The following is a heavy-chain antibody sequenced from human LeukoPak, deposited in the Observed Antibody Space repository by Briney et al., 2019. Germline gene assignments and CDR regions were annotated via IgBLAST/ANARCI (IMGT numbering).Heavy chain of an antibody. J-gene: IGHJ4*02. Sequence: SETLSLTCAVSGGSISSSNWWSWVRQPPGKGLEWIGEIYHSGSTNYNPSLKSRVTISVDTSKNQFSLKLSSVTAADTAVYYCARGTYYDFWSGYYPFDYWGQGTLVTVSS. CDR2: IYHSGST. V-gene: IGHV4-4*02. D-gene: IGHD3-3*01. CDR3: ARGTYYDFWSGYYPFDY. CDR1: GGSISSSNW.